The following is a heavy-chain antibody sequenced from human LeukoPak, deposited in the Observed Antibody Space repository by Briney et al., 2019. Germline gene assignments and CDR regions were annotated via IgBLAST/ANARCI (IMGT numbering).Heavy chain of an antibody. CDR3: ARLLGYSYGENDY. D-gene: IGHD5-18*01. V-gene: IGHV1-69*13. J-gene: IGHJ4*02. CDR2: IIPIFGTA. CDR1: GGTFSSYA. Sequence: ASVKVSCKASGGTFSSYAISWVRQAPGQGLEWMGGIIPIFGTANYAQKFQGRVTITADESTSTAYMELRSLRSDDTAVYYCARLLGYSYGENDYWGQGTLVTVSS.